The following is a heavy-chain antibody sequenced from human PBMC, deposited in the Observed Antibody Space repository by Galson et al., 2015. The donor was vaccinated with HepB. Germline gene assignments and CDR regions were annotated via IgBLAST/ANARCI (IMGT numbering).Heavy chain of an antibody. CDR1: GFTFSYYW. D-gene: IGHD3-10*01. CDR2: IKQDGSEN. Sequence: SLRLSCAASGFTFSYYWMSWVRQAPGKGLEWVANIKQDGSENYYVDSVKGRFTMSRDNAKNSLHLQMNSLRAEDTAVYYCARVWGPSVRGVIRNYYYGMDVWGQGTTVTVSS. J-gene: IGHJ6*02. CDR3: ARVWGPSVRGVIRNYYYGMDV. V-gene: IGHV3-7*03.